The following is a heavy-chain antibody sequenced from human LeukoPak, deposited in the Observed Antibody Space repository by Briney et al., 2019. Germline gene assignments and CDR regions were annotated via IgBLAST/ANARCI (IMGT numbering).Heavy chain of an antibody. Sequence: PSETLSLTCAVSGGSISSSKWWSWVRQSPGKGLEWIGEIYHSGTTHYNPSLKSRVTISVDKSKNQFSLKLSSVTAADTAVYYCAKRGGWLRDPYYFDYWGQGTLVTVSS. CDR2: IYHSGTT. CDR1: GGSISSSKW. V-gene: IGHV4-4*02. CDR3: AKRGGWLRDPYYFDY. J-gene: IGHJ4*02. D-gene: IGHD5-12*01.